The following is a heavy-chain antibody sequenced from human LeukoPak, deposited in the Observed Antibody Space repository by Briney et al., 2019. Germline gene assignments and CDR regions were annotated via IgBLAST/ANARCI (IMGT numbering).Heavy chain of an antibody. CDR1: GFTFSGYS. D-gene: IGHD6-19*01. Sequence: GGSLRLSCAASGFTFSGYSVNWVRQPPRKGLEWVSSISSSGDYMYYADPVKGRFIISRDNAKNSLYLQMNSLRAEDTAVYYCARGGSGWPLDVWGKGTTVTVSS. J-gene: IGHJ6*04. CDR3: ARGGSGWPLDV. V-gene: IGHV3-21*01. CDR2: ISSSGDYM.